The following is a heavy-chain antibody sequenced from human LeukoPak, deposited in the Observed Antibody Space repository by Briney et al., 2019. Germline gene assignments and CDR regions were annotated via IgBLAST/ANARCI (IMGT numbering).Heavy chain of an antibody. D-gene: IGHD3-16*01. V-gene: IGHV3-30-3*01. CDR1: GFTFSSYA. CDR2: ISYDGSNK. CDR3: AEGDTLDY. J-gene: IGHJ4*02. Sequence: GGSLRLSCAASGFTFSSYAMHWVRQAPGKGLEWVAVISYDGSNKYYADSVKGRFTISRDNSKNTLYLQMNSLRAEDTAVYYCAEGDTLDYWSQGTLVTVSS.